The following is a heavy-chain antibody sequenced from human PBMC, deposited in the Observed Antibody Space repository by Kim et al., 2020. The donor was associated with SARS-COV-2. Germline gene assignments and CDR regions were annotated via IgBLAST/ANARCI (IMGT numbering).Heavy chain of an antibody. D-gene: IGHD2-15*01. CDR2: INHSGST. CDR1: GGSFSGYY. J-gene: IGHJ6*02. Sequence: SETLSLTCAVYGGSFSGYYWSWIRQPPGKGLEWIGEINHSGSTNYNPSLKSRVTISVDTSKNQFSLKLSSVTAADTAVYYCARGGGGRYYYYYGMDVWGQGTTVTVSS. V-gene: IGHV4-34*01. CDR3: ARGGGGRYYYYYGMDV.